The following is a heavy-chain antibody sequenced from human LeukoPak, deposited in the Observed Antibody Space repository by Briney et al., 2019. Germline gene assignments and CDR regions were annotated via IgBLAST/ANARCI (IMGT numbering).Heavy chain of an antibody. CDR3: ARALFGYSYGPPEGIDY. CDR2: INPSGGST. V-gene: IGHV1-46*01. J-gene: IGHJ4*02. D-gene: IGHD5-18*01. Sequence: GASVKVSCKASGYTFTGYYMHWVRQAPGQGLEWMGMINPSGGSTSYAQKFQGRVTMTRDMSTSTVYMELSSLRSEDTAVYYCARALFGYSYGPPEGIDYWGQGTLVTVSS. CDR1: GYTFTGYY.